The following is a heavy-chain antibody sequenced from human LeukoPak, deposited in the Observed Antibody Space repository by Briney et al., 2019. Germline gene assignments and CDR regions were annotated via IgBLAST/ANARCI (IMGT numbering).Heavy chain of an antibody. J-gene: IGHJ4*02. CDR3: ARDNGYCSSTSCTYYFDY. D-gene: IGHD2-2*03. CDR2: IYSGGST. V-gene: IGHV3-53*01. CDR1: GFTVSSDY. Sequence: GGSLKLSCAASGFTVSSDYMSWVRQAPGKGLEWVSVIYSGGSTFYADSVKGRFTISRDNSKNTLYLQMNSLRAEDTAVYYCARDNGYCSSTSCTYYFDYWGQGTLVTVSS.